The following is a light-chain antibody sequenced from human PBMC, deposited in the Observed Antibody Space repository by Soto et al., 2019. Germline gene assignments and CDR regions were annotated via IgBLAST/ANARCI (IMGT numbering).Light chain of an antibody. J-gene: IGLJ3*02. V-gene: IGLV2-11*01. CDR3: YSYAGSYSWV. Sequence: QSALTQPRSVSGSPGQSVTISCTGTSNDVGSYHYVSWYQQHPGKAPKLMTYDVNKRPSGVPDRFSGSKSGNTASLTISGLQADDEADYYCYSYAGSYSWVFGGGTKVTVL. CDR2: DVN. CDR1: SNDVGSYHY.